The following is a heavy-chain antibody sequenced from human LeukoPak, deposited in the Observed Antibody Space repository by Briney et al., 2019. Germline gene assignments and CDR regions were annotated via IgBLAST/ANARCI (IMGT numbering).Heavy chain of an antibody. CDR3: ARGSGSFGPRGWFDP. Sequence: ASVKVSCKASGYTFTGYYMHWVRQAPGQGLEWMGWINPNSGGTNYAQKFQGRVTMTRDTSISTAYMELSRLRSDDTAVYYCARGSGSFGPRGWFDPWGQGTLVTVSS. CDR2: INPNSGGT. CDR1: GYTFTGYY. D-gene: IGHD3-10*01. V-gene: IGHV1-2*02. J-gene: IGHJ5*02.